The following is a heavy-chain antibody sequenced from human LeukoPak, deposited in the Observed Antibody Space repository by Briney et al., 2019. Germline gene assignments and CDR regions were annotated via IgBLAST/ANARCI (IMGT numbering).Heavy chain of an antibody. Sequence: GGSLRLSCAASGFTFSSYSMNWVRQAPGKGLEWVSSVSSSSSYIYYADSVKGRFTISRDNAKNSLYLQMNSLRVEDTAVYYCARCTTGRTFGSLREIKRSREIDYWGQGTLVTVSS. V-gene: IGHV3-21*01. D-gene: IGHD1-1*01. CDR3: ARCTTGRTFGSLREIKRSREIDY. CDR1: GFTFSSYS. J-gene: IGHJ4*02. CDR2: VSSSSSYI.